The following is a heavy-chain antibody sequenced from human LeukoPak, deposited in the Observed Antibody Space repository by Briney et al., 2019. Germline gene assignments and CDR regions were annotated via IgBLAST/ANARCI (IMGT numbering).Heavy chain of an antibody. CDR2: ISSSSSYI. V-gene: IGHV3-21*04. J-gene: IGHJ4*02. CDR1: GFTFSSYS. Sequence: PGGSLRHACAASGFTFSSYSMNWVRQAPRKGLEWVSSISSSSSYIYYADSVKGRFTISRDNAKNSLYLQMNSLRAEDTAVYYCARDLMGIAYRGAFYYWGQGTLVTVSS. D-gene: IGHD6-13*01. CDR3: ARDLMGIAYRGAFYY.